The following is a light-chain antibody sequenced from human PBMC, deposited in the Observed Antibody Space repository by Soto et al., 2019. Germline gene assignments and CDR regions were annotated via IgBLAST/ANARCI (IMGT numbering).Light chain of an antibody. V-gene: IGLV2-14*01. CDR1: SSDIGAYKF. J-gene: IGLJ2*01. Sequence: ALAQPASVSGSPGQPITISCTGTSSDIGAYKFVSWYQHHPGRAPKLIIFEVTSRPSGVSSRFSGSKSGNTASLTISRLLPEDEADYYCNSYTHNTTLVFGGGTKLTVL. CDR3: NSYTHNTTLV. CDR2: EVT.